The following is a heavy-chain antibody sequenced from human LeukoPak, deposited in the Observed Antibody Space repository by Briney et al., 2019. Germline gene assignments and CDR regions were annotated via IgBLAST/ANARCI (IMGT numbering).Heavy chain of an antibody. CDR2: INSDGSWT. Sequence: GGSLRLSCAASGNYWMHWVRQAPGKGLVWVSHINSDGSWTSYADSVKGRFTISRDNSKNTLYLQMNSLRAEDTAVYYCAREGTENAFDIWGQGTMVTVSS. D-gene: IGHD5-24*01. CDR1: GNYW. J-gene: IGHJ3*02. CDR3: AREGTENAFDI. V-gene: IGHV3-74*01.